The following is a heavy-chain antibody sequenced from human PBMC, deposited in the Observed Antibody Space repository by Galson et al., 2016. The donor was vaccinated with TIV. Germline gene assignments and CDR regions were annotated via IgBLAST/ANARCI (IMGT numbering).Heavy chain of an antibody. Sequence: SLRLSCAASGFRFSSFAMGWVRQAPGKGLEWVSGIYGGGNEPFTADSAKGRFTISRDNSKNIVYLQMNSLRAEDSSIDYCAKVSGTYHNQYFFDYGGQGTLVTVSS. CDR3: AKVSGTYHNQYFFDY. CDR2: IYGGGNEP. V-gene: IGHV3-23*03. CDR1: GFRFSSFA. D-gene: IGHD5-12*01. J-gene: IGHJ4*02.